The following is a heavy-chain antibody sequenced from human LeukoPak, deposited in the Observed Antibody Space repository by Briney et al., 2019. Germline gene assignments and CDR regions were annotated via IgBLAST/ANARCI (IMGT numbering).Heavy chain of an antibody. V-gene: IGHV3-33*01. CDR3: ARGRRDGYSFDF. CDR2: IWYDGSKE. Sequence: GGSLRLSCAASGFSFTNYGFHWVRQAPGKGLEWVAVIWYDGSKELYADSVKGRFTISRENAKTSLYLHMSSLGVDDSAVYYCARGRRDGYSFDFWGPGTLVTVSS. J-gene: IGHJ4*02. CDR1: GFSFTNYG. D-gene: IGHD5-24*01.